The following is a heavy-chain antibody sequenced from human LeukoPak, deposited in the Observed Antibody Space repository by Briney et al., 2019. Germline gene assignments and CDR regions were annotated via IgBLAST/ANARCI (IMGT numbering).Heavy chain of an antibody. CDR1: GGSFSGYY. V-gene: IGHV4-34*01. D-gene: IGHD5-24*01. J-gene: IGHJ4*02. CDR2: INHSGST. Sequence: PSETLSLTCAVYGGSFSGYYWSWIRQPPGKGLEWIGEINHSGSTNYNPSLKSRVTISVDTSKNQFSLKLSSVTAADTAVYYCARGRYYFDYWGQGTLVTVSS. CDR3: ARGRYYFDY.